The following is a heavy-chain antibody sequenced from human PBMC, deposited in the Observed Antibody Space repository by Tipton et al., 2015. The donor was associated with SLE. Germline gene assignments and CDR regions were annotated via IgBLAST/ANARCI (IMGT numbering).Heavy chain of an antibody. CDR3: ARQSDTTMVAYFDS. CDR1: GGPIGSFY. CDR2: IYNSGYT. V-gene: IGHV4-4*07. Sequence: TLSLTCSVFGGPIGSFYLSWIRQPAGQGLEWIGRIYNSGYTNYNPSLKSRVTMSVDMSKNQFSLKLTSVTAADTAVYYCARQSDTTMVAYFDSWGQGTVVTVSS. D-gene: IGHD5-18*01. J-gene: IGHJ4*02.